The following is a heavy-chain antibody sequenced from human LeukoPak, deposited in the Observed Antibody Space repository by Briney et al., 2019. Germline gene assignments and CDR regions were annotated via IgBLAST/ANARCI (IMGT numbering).Heavy chain of an antibody. CDR2: IWYDGNNK. J-gene: IGHJ4*02. CDR1: GLTFSGYS. V-gene: IGHV3-33*08. D-gene: IGHD3-9*01. CDR3: ARSTSSEYDIYHFDY. Sequence: GGSLRLSCAVSGLTFSGYSMNWVRQAPGKGLEWVAVIWYDGNNKYYADSVKGRFTISRDNSKNTLYLQMNSLRAEDTAVYYCARSTSSEYDIYHFDYWGQGTLVTVSS.